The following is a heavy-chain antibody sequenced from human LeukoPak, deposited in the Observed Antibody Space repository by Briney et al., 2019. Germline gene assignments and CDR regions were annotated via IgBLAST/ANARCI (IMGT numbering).Heavy chain of an antibody. J-gene: IGHJ6*03. D-gene: IGHD2-2*01. CDR2: IRYDGSNK. CDR3: AKGQPAAMGYYYMDV. Sequence: GGSLRLSCAASGFTFSSYGMHWVRQAPGKGLEWVAFIRYDGSNKYYADSVKGRFTISRDNSKNTLYLQMNSLRAEDTAVYYCAKGQPAAMGYYYMDVWGKGTTVTVSS. CDR1: GFTFSSYG. V-gene: IGHV3-30*02.